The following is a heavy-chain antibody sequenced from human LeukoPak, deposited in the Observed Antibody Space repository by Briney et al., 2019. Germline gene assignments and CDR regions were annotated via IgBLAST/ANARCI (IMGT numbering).Heavy chain of an antibody. CDR2: IYYSGST. Sequence: SETLSLTCTVSGGSISSYYWSWIRQPPGKGLEWIGYIYYSGSTNYNPSLKSRVTISVDTSKNQFSLKLSSVTAADTAVYYCASLNLGYCSGGSCYYMDVWGKGTTVTISS. V-gene: IGHV4-59*12. D-gene: IGHD2-15*01. CDR3: ASLNLGYCSGGSCYYMDV. J-gene: IGHJ6*03. CDR1: GGSISSYY.